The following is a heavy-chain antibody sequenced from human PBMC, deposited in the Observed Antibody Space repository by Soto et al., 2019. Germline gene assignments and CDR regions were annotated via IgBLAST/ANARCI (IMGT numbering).Heavy chain of an antibody. CDR2: ISAYNGNT. CDR3: ARDDCSGGSCTPQYYGMDV. CDR1: GYTFTSYG. J-gene: IGHJ6*02. V-gene: IGHV1-18*01. Sequence: QVQLVQSGAEVKKPGASVKVSCKASGYTFTSYGISWVRQAPGQGLEWMGWISAYNGNTNYAQKLQGRVTMTTDTYTSTAYMELRSLRSDDTAVYYCARDDCSGGSCTPQYYGMDVWGQGTTVTVSS. D-gene: IGHD2-15*01.